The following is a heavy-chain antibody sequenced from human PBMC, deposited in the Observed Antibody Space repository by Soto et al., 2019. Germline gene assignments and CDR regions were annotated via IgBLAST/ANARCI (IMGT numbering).Heavy chain of an antibody. V-gene: IGHV3-23*01. J-gene: IGHJ4*02. D-gene: IGHD1-26*01. CDR3: AKDRSVGTAYFHX. Sequence: GGSLRLSFAASGFTFSGYAMSWVRQAPGKGLEWVSSISGSGGSTYYADSVKGRFTIYRENSKKTLYLQMNSPRAEDTAVYYCAKDRSVGTAYFHXWGQGTLVTVSX. CDR2: ISGSGGST. CDR1: GFTFSGYA.